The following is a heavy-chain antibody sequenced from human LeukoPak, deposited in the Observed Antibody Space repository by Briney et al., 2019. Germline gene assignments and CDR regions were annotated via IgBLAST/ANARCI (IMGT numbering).Heavy chain of an antibody. CDR1: GYSISSGYY. CDR2: IYHSGST. D-gene: IGHD3-16*02. J-gene: IGHJ4*02. Sequence: SETLSLTCAVSGYSISSGYYWGWIRQPPGKGLEWIGSIYHSGSTYYNPSLKSRVTISVDTSKNQFSLKLSSVTAADTAVYYCARPLNLYLASDYWGQGTLVTVSS. CDR3: ARPLNLYLASDY. V-gene: IGHV4-38-2*01.